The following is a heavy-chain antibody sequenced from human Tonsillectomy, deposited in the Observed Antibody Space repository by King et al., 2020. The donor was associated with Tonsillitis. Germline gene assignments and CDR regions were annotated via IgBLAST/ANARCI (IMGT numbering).Heavy chain of an antibody. CDR2: IHANTGIT. CDR3: ARHGSAYSVDY. D-gene: IGHD2-21*01. V-gene: IGHV3-23*03. CDR1: GFTFSSYG. J-gene: IGHJ4*02. Sequence: VQLVESGGGLVQPGGSLRPSCEASGFTFSSYGMSWVRQAPGKGLEWVSLIHANTGITSYADSVRGRFTISRANSKNTLDLQMNSLRADDTAVYYCARHGSAYSVDYWGQGTLVTVSS.